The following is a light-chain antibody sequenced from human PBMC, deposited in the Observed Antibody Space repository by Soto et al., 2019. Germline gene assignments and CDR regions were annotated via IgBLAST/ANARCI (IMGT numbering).Light chain of an antibody. CDR3: QTWGTA. J-gene: IGLJ1*01. Sequence: QPVLTQSPSASASLGASVKLTCTLSSGHSSYAIAWHQQQPEKGPRYLMKLNSDGSHSKGDGIPDRFSGYSSGAERYRTISSLQSEDEADYYCQTWGTAFGTGTKLTVL. CDR1: SGHSSYA. V-gene: IGLV4-69*01. CDR2: LNSDGSH.